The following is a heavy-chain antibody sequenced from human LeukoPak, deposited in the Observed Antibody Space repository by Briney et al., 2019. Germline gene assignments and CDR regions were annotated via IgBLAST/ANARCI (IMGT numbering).Heavy chain of an antibody. CDR1: GLTFSSYS. V-gene: IGHV3-30*02. CDR3: ARFVVVVAATDY. J-gene: IGHJ4*02. Sequence: PGGSLRLSCAASGLTFSSYSMHWVRQAPGKGLEWVAFIRYDGSNKYYADSVKGRFTISRDNSKNTLYLQMNSLRAEDTAVYYCARFVVVVAATDYWGQGTLVTVSS. CDR2: IRYDGSNK. D-gene: IGHD2-15*01.